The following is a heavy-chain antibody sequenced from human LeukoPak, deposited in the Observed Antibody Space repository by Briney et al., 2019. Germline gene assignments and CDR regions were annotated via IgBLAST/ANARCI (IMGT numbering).Heavy chain of an antibody. CDR2: ISAYNGNT. J-gene: IGHJ3*02. D-gene: IGHD2-2*01. CDR3: ARLYCSSTSRLKDAFDI. CDR1: GYTFTSYG. V-gene: IGHV1-18*01. Sequence: ASVKVSCKASGYTFTSYGISWVRQAPGQGLEWMGWISAYNGNTNYAQKLQGRVTMTTDTSTSTAYMELRSLRSDDTAVYYCARLYCSSTSRLKDAFDIWGQGTMVTVSS.